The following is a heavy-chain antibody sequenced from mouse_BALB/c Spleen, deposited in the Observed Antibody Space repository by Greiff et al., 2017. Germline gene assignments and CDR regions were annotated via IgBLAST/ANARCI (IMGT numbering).Heavy chain of an antibody. J-gene: IGHJ4*01. CDR2: IRNKANGYTT. V-gene: IGHV7-3*02. Sequence: EVKLVESGGGLVQPGGSLRLSCATSGFTFTDYYMSWVRQPPGKALEWLGFIRNKANGYTTEYSASVKGRFTISRDNSQSILYLQMNTLRAEDSATYYCARDIGARAYYAMDYWGQGTSVTVSS. D-gene: IGHD3-1*01. CDR1: GFTFTDYY. CDR3: ARDIGARAYYAMDY.